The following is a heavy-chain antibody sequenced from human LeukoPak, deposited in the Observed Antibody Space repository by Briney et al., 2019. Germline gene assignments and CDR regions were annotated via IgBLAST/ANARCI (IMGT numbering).Heavy chain of an antibody. CDR2: INPNSGAT. J-gene: IGHJ4*02. Sequence: ASVKVSCKASGYTLTDYFMHWVRQARGQGLEWMGWINPNSGATSYAQKFQGRVTMTRDTSISTAYMELSRLRSDDTAVYYCARDNSLMVYDYWAREAWSPSPQ. CDR1: GYTLTDYF. D-gene: IGHD2-8*01. V-gene: IGHV1-2*02. CDR3: ARDNSLMVYDY.